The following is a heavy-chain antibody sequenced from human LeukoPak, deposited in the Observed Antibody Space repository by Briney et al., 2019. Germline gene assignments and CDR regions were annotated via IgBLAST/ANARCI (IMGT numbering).Heavy chain of an antibody. CDR2: ISSSSSYI. V-gene: IGHV3-21*01. Sequence: GGSLRLSCAASGFTFSSYSMNWVRQAPGKGLEWVSSISSSSSYIYYADSVKGRFTISRDNAKNSLYLQMNSLRAEDTAVYYCARDVYCSGGSCLHYFDYWGQGTLVTVSS. J-gene: IGHJ4*02. CDR3: ARDVYCSGGSCLHYFDY. D-gene: IGHD2-15*01. CDR1: GFTFSSYS.